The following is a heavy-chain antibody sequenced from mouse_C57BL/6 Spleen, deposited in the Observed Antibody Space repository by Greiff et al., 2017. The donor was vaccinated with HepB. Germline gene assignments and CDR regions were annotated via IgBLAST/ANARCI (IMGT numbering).Heavy chain of an antibody. Sequence: QVQLKESGTELVKPGASVKLSCKASGYTFTSYWMHWVKQRPGQGLEWIGNINPSNGGTNYNEKFKSKATLTVDKSSSTAYMQLSSLTSEDSAVYYCARYGNYVTSLDYWGQGTTLTVSS. CDR3: ARYGNYVTSLDY. CDR1: GYTFTSYW. CDR2: INPSNGGT. V-gene: IGHV1-53*01. D-gene: IGHD2-1*01. J-gene: IGHJ2*01.